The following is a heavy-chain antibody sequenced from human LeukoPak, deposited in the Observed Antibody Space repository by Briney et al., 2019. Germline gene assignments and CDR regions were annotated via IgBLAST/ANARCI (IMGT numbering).Heavy chain of an antibody. V-gene: IGHV3-21*01. CDR1: GFTFSIYT. D-gene: IGHD3-22*01. CDR2: ISSSSSYI. J-gene: IGHJ3*02. Sequence: GGSLRLSCAASGFTFSIYTTHWVRQAPGKGLEWVSSISSSSSYIYYADSVKGRFTISRDNAKNSLYLQMNSLRAEDTAVYYCATDYYYDSSGYSPDAFDIWGQGTMVTVSS. CDR3: ATDYYYDSSGYSPDAFDI.